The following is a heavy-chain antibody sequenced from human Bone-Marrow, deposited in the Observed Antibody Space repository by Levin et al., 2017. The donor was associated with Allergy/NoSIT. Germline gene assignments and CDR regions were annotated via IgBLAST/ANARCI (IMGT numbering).Heavy chain of an antibody. CDR1: GASITTTKFY. J-gene: IGHJ4*02. D-gene: IGHD2-21*02. CDR3: AREGDGDYEYRRWGENCYPAY. Sequence: SQTLSLTCSVSGASITTTKFYWGWIRQPPGKGLEWIGSVYYVGSTYYNPSLKSRVTISLDKSNNQFSLRLSSVTASDTAVYYCAREGDGDYEYRRWGENCYPAYWSKGTLVAVSS. CDR2: VYYVGST. V-gene: IGHV4-39*02.